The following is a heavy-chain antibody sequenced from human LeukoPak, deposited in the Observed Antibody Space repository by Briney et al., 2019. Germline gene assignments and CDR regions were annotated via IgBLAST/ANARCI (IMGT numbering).Heavy chain of an antibody. CDR3: ARDSTLTTEVVYYFDY. D-gene: IGHD3-22*01. J-gene: IGHJ4*02. CDR1: GFTFSSYG. V-gene: IGHV3-33*01. Sequence: GRSLRLSCAASGFTFSSYGMHWVRQAPGKGLEWVAVIWYDGSDKYYADSVKGRFTISRDNSKNTLYLQMNSLRAEDTAVYYCARDSTLTTEVVYYFDYWGQGTLVTVSS. CDR2: IWYDGSDK.